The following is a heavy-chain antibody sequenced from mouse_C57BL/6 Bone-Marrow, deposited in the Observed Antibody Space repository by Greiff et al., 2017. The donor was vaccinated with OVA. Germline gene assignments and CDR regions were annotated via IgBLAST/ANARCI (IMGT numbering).Heavy chain of an antibody. V-gene: IGHV1-64*01. Sequence: QVQLKQPGAELVKPGASVKLSCKASGYTFTSYWMHWVKQRPGQGLEWIGMIHPNSGSTNYNEKFKSKATLTVDKSSSTAYMQLSSLTSEESAVYYCARWAGSSLDYWGQGTTLTVSS. CDR3: ARWAGSSLDY. CDR1: GYTFTSYW. CDR2: IHPNSGST. D-gene: IGHD1-1*01. J-gene: IGHJ2*01.